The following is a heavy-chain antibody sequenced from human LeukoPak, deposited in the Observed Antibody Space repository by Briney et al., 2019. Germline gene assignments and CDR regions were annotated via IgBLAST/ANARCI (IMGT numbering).Heavy chain of an antibody. D-gene: IGHD3-22*01. Sequence: SETLSLTCTVSGGSISSYYWSWIRQPPGKGLEWIGYIYYSGSTNYNPSLKSRVTISVDTSKNQFSLKLSSVTAADTAVYYCARSYYYDSSGYYKGAFDIWGQGTMVTVSS. V-gene: IGHV4-59*01. J-gene: IGHJ3*02. CDR1: GGSISSYY. CDR2: IYYSGST. CDR3: ARSYYYDSSGYYKGAFDI.